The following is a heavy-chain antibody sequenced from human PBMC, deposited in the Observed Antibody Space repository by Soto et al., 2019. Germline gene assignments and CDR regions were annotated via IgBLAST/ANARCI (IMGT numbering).Heavy chain of an antibody. CDR3: ARNLATATPFAR. Sequence: QVQLVQSGAEVKKPGASVKVSCKASGYTFTSYGISWVRQAPGQGLEWMGWISAYNGNTNYAQKLQGRVTMTTDTSTSRAQMELSSLSSDVTAVYYCARNLATATPFARWGQGTLVTVSS. V-gene: IGHV1-18*01. J-gene: IGHJ4*02. CDR2: ISAYNGNT. D-gene: IGHD5-18*01. CDR1: GYTFTSYG.